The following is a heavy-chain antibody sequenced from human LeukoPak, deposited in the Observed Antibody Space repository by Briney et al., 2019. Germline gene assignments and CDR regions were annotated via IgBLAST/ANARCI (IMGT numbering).Heavy chain of an antibody. J-gene: IGHJ3*02. CDR1: GFTFSSYS. CDR3: AKDWSLRAAMIVVADAFDI. V-gene: IGHV3-23*01. Sequence: GGSLRLSCAASGFTFSSYSMNWVRQAPGKGLEWVSAISGSGGSTYYADSVKGRFTISRDNSKNTLYLQMNSLRAEDTAVYYCAKDWSLRAAMIVVADAFDIWGQGTMVTVSS. D-gene: IGHD3-22*01. CDR2: ISGSGGST.